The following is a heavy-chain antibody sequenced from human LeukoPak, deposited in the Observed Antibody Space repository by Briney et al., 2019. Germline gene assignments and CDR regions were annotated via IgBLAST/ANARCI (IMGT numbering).Heavy chain of an antibody. V-gene: IGHV1-3*01. Sequence: ASVRVSCKASGYTFTSYAMHWVRQAPGQRLEWMGWINAGNGNTKYSQKFQGRVTITRDTSASTAYMELSSLRSEDTAVYYCARTYGDYGYYFDYWGQGTLVTVSS. J-gene: IGHJ4*02. CDR2: INAGNGNT. D-gene: IGHD4-17*01. CDR1: GYTFTSYA. CDR3: ARTYGDYGYYFDY.